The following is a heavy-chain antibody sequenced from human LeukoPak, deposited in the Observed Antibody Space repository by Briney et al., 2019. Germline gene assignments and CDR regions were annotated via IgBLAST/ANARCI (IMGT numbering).Heavy chain of an antibody. Sequence: PGGSLRLSCAASGFTFSSHSMNWVRQAPGKGLEWVSSISSSSSYIYYADSVKGRFTISRDNAKNSLYPQINSLRAEDTAVYYCARDAPYSSSWYRAFDIWGQETSVPVS. CDR3: ARDAPYSSSWYRAFDI. D-gene: IGHD6-13*01. V-gene: IGHV3-21*01. CDR2: ISSSSSYI. J-gene: IGHJ3*02. CDR1: GFTFSSHS.